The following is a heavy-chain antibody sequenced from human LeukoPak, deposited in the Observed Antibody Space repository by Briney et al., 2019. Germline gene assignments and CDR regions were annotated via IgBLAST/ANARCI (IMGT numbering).Heavy chain of an antibody. CDR1: EFPFNSYA. CDR2: IGASGHST. CDR3: ARGLSTVNDAFDI. J-gene: IGHJ3*02. Sequence: GGSLRLSCAASEFPFNSYAMNWVRQAPGKGLEWVSSIGASGHSTYYAGSLKGRFTISRDNSKTTLYLQMHSLSAEDTAVYYCARGLSTVNDAFDIWGQGTMVTVSS. V-gene: IGHV3-23*01. D-gene: IGHD2-2*01.